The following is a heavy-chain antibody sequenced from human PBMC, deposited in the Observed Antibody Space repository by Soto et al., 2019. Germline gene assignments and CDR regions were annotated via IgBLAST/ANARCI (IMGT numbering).Heavy chain of an antibody. Sequence: QVQLVQSGAEVKKSGASVKVSCKASGYTFISYAMYWVRQAPGQGLERMGIISPRDGSTSYALSFQGRVSMTRDTSTSTMYMELSSLRSEDTAVYYCARGGGTLDFWGQGTLFTVSS. CDR2: ISPRDGST. CDR3: ARGGGTLDF. CDR1: GYTFISYA. J-gene: IGHJ4*02. V-gene: IGHV1-46*01.